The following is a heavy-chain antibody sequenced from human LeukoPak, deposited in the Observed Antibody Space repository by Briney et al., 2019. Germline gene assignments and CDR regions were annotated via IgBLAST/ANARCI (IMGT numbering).Heavy chain of an antibody. D-gene: IGHD1-26*01. CDR1: GFTFSSYA. J-gene: IGHJ4*02. Sequence: PGGSLRLSCAASGFTFSSYAMHWVRQAPGKGLEYVSAISSNGGSTYHANSVKGRFTISRDNSKNTLYLQMGSLRAEDMAVYYCARGEGGGSGTIPYYWGQGTLVTVSS. CDR2: ISSNGGST. CDR3: ARGEGGGSGTIPYY. V-gene: IGHV3-64*01.